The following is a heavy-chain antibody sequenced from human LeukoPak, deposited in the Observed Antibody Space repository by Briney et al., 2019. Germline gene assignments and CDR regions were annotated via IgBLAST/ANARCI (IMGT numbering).Heavy chain of an antibody. CDR3: ARLQFGSGSYHEVDY. CDR2: IFYSGST. Sequence: SETLSLTCTVSGASMNSYYWSWIRKPPGKGLDWIGYIFYSGSTSYNPSLKSRVTLSVDTSKNQFSLKLTSVTAADTAVYYCARLQFGSGSYHEVDYWGRGTLVTVSS. CDR1: GASMNSYY. D-gene: IGHD3-22*01. V-gene: IGHV4-59*08. J-gene: IGHJ4*02.